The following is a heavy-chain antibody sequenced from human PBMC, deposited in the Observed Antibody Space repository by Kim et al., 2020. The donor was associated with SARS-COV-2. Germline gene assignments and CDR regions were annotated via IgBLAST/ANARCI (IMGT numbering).Heavy chain of an antibody. Sequence: ASVKVSCEASGYTFTVYGMHWVRQAPGQRLEWMGWINPGNGHTKYSQKVQGRVTITRDTSASTAYMEMSSLRSEDTAVYYCARDGGFGDYGGFDYWGQGTRVNVSS. V-gene: IGHV1-3*01. J-gene: IGHJ4*02. CDR3: ARDGGFGDYGGFDY. D-gene: IGHD4-17*01. CDR1: GYTFTVYG. CDR2: INPGNGHT.